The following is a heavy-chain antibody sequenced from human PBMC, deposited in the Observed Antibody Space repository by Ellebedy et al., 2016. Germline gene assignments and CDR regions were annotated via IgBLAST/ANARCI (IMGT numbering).Heavy chain of an antibody. Sequence: GGSLRLSCAASGFTVSSSYMGWFRQAPGKGLEWVANIKTDGIEKFYVESVKGRFTISRDYAKNSLYLQMNSLRADDTAVYYCARGPGFLTDYWGQGILVTVSS. CDR2: IKTDGIEK. J-gene: IGHJ4*02. V-gene: IGHV3-7*03. CDR1: GFTVSSSY. CDR3: ARGPGFLTDY. D-gene: IGHD1-1*01.